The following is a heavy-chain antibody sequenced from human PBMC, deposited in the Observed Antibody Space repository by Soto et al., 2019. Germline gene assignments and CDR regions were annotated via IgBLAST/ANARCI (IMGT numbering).Heavy chain of an antibody. CDR3: ARDLYSTGDGPTSDIDY. D-gene: IGHD7-27*01. Sequence: GGSLRLSRAASGFTFSSYSMNWVRQAPGKGLEWVSSISSSSSYIYYADSVKGRFTISRDNAKNSLYLQMNSLRAEDTAVYYCARDLYSTGDGPTSDIDYWGQGTLVTVSS. V-gene: IGHV3-21*01. CDR2: ISSSSSYI. CDR1: GFTFSSYS. J-gene: IGHJ4*02.